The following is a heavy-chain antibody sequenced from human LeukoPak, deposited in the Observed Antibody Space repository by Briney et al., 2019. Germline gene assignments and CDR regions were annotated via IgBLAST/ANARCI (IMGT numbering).Heavy chain of an antibody. J-gene: IGHJ4*02. D-gene: IGHD6-13*01. Sequence: KPGASVKVSCKASGYTFTNYYIHWARQAPGQGLEWMAIINPSSGSTSYAQKFQGRVTMTRDTSTSTVYMELSSLRSEDTAMYYCAREYSNSQFDYWGQGTLVTVSS. CDR1: GYTFTNYY. V-gene: IGHV1-46*01. CDR3: AREYSNSQFDY. CDR2: INPSSGST.